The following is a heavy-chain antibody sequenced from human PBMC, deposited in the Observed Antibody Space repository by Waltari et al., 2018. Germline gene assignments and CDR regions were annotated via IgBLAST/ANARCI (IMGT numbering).Heavy chain of an antibody. D-gene: IGHD3-3*01. CDR3: ARVPPPYYDFWSGYPNLKYYFDY. CDR2: INHSGST. CDR1: GGSFSGYY. Sequence: QVQLQQWGAGLLKPSETLSLTCAVYGGSFSGYYWSWIRQPPGKGLEWIREINHSGSTNYNPSLKSRVTISVDTSKNQFSLKLSSVTAADTAVYYCARVPPPYYDFWSGYPNLKYYFDYWGQGTLVTVSS. J-gene: IGHJ4*02. V-gene: IGHV4-34*01.